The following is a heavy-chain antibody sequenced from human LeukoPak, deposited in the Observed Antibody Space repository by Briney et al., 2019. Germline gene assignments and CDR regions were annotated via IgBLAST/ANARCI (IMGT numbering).Heavy chain of an antibody. CDR1: GGSISSSSYY. CDR2: IYYSGST. D-gene: IGHD3-3*01. CDR3: ARVGEVGSHYFDY. Sequence: PSETLSLTCTVSGGSISSSSYYWGWIRQPPGKGLEWIGSIYYSGSTYYNSSLKSRVTISVDTSKNQFSLKLSSVTAADTAVYYCARVGEVGSHYFDYWGQGTLVTVSS. V-gene: IGHV4-39*07. J-gene: IGHJ4*02.